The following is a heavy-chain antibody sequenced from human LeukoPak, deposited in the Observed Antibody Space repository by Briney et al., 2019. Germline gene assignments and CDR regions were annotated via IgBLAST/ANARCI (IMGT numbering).Heavy chain of an antibody. J-gene: IGHJ2*01. CDR3: AGGNRVAVAGPKRGDWYFDL. V-gene: IGHV4-34*01. Sequence: SETLSLTCAVYGGSFSGYYWSWMRQPPGKGLEWIGEINHSGSTNYNPSLKSRVTISVDTSKNQFSLKLSSVTAADTAVYYCAGGNRVAVAGPKRGDWYFDLWGRGTLVTVSS. CDR2: INHSGST. D-gene: IGHD6-19*01. CDR1: GGSFSGYY.